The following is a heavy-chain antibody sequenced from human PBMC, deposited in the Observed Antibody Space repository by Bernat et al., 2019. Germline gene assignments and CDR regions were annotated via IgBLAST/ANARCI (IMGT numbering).Heavy chain of an antibody. D-gene: IGHD3-16*01. Sequence: VQLQESGPGLVRPSETLSLTCTVSGGSVSVNSYYWTWIRQPPGKGLEWIGYIYYSGTTNYNPSLKSRVTMSVDTPKNQIALKLSAVTAADAAVYYCAGGGGYYGMDVWGQGTTVTVSS. CDR1: GGSVSVNSYY. J-gene: IGHJ6*02. CDR2: IYYSGTT. V-gene: IGHV4-61*01. CDR3: AGGGGYYGMDV.